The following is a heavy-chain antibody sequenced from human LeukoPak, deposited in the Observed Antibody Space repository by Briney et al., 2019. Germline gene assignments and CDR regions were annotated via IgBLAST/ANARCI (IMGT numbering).Heavy chain of an antibody. CDR3: ARSLPAASPLPIYYYYGMDV. CDR2: IIPIFGTA. Sequence: SVKVSCKASGGTFSSYAISWVRQAPGQGLEWTGGIIPIFGTANYAQKFQGRVTITADESTSTAYMELSSLRSEDTAVYYCARSLPAASPLPIYYYYGMDVWGQGTTVTVSS. CDR1: GGTFSSYA. V-gene: IGHV1-69*13. D-gene: IGHD2-2*01. J-gene: IGHJ6*02.